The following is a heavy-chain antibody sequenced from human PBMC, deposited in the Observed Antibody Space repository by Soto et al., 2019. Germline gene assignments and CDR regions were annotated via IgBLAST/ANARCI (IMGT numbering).Heavy chain of an antibody. Sequence: PSETLSLTCTVSGSSISSGSYYWSWIRQHPGKGLEWIGYIYHSGSTYYNPYLKSRATISLDTSKNQFSLKLSSVTAADTAVYYCARDYMAVVDWGQGTLVTVSS. D-gene: IGHD2-15*01. CDR1: GSSISSGSYY. CDR2: IYHSGST. CDR3: ARDYMAVVD. V-gene: IGHV4-31*03. J-gene: IGHJ4*02.